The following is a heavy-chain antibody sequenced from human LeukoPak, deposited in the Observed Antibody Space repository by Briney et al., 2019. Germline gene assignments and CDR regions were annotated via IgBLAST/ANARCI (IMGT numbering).Heavy chain of an antibody. V-gene: IGHV3-33*06. CDR3: AKDREGVPADY. D-gene: IGHD2-2*01. CDR2: IWYDGSDK. Sequence: GGSLRLSCAASGFTFSSYGMHWVRQPPGKGLEWVAVIWYDGSDKYYADSVEGRFTISRDNSKNTLYLQLNSLRAEDTAVYYCAKDREGVPADYWGQGTLVTVSS. J-gene: IGHJ4*02. CDR1: GFTFSSYG.